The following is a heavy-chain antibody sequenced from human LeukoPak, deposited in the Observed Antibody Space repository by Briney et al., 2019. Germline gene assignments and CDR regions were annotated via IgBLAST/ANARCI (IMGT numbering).Heavy chain of an antibody. CDR3: ARRLMVRGVISY. D-gene: IGHD3-10*01. Sequence: KPSETLSLTCTVSGGSISSSSYYWGWIRQPPGKGLAWIGSVYYSGSTYYNPSLKSRVTISVYTSKNQFSLKLSSVTAADTAVYYCARRLMVRGVISYWGQGTLVTVSS. J-gene: IGHJ4*02. CDR1: GGSISSSSYY. CDR2: VYYSGST. V-gene: IGHV4-39*01.